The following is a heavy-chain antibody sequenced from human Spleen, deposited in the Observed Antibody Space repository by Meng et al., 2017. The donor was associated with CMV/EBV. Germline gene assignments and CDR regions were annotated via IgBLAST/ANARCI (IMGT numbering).Heavy chain of an antibody. CDR2: NYNSRYT. V-gene: IGHV4-31*02. Sequence: TGSGGTSSSGGCLWKGIRQRPGRGVEWIGYNYNSRYTDYNPSSMSRVTVTVDRTMNKYSLRLSSVDTADTAVYYCERVLGYGSEPFDHWGQGTLVTVSS. D-gene: IGHD3-10*01. CDR3: ERVLGYGSEPFDH. CDR1: GGTSSSGGCL. J-gene: IGHJ1*01.